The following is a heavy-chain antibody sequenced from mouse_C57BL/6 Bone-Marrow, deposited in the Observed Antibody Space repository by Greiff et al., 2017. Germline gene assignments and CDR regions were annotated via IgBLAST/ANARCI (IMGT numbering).Heavy chain of an antibody. Sequence: QVQLKQSGAELVKPGASVKMSCKASGYTFTSYWITWVKQRPGQGLEWIGDIYPGSGSTNYNEKFKSKATLTVDTSSSTAYMQLSSLTSEDSAVYYCASTPLYYGNSFWYFDVWGTGTTVTVSS. CDR3: ASTPLYYGNSFWYFDV. D-gene: IGHD2-1*01. CDR2: IYPGSGST. J-gene: IGHJ1*03. V-gene: IGHV1-55*01. CDR1: GYTFTSYW.